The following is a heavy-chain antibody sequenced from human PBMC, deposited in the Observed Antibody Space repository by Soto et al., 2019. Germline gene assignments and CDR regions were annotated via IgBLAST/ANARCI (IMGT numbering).Heavy chain of an antibody. Sequence: SETLSLTCTVSGGSISISGYYWVWIRQPPGKRLEWIGSLYYSATTYYNPSLKSRVTMSVDTSMNQFSLKLSSVTAADAAGYYCARGRGYHGSGSESVDYWGQRTLVAVSS. CDR2: LYYSATT. D-gene: IGHD3-10*01. CDR1: GGSISISGYY. CDR3: ARGRGYHGSGSESVDY. V-gene: IGHV4-39*01. J-gene: IGHJ4*02.